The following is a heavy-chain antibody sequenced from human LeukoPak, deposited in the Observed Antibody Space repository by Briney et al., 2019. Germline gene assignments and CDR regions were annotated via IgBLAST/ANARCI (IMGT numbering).Heavy chain of an antibody. J-gene: IGHJ5*02. Sequence: SETLSLTCTVSGGSISSYYWSWIRQPPGKGLEWIGYIYYSGSTNYNPSLKSRVTISVDTSKNQFSLKLSSVTAADTAVYYCARHSHGCSSTSCYTVVWFDPWGQGTLVTVSS. CDR3: ARHSHGCSSTSCYTVVWFDP. CDR2: IYYSGST. D-gene: IGHD2-2*02. V-gene: IGHV4-59*08. CDR1: GGSISSYY.